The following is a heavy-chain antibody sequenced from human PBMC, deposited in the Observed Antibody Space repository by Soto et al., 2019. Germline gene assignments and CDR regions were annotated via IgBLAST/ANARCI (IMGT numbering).Heavy chain of an antibody. CDR2: INAGNGNT. V-gene: IGHV1-3*01. CDR1: GYTFTSYA. D-gene: IGHD2-15*01. J-gene: IGHJ5*02. Sequence: ASVKVSCKDSGYTFTSYAMHWVRQAPGQRLEWMGWINAGNGNTKYSQKFQGRVTITRDTSASTAYMELSSLRSEDTAVYYCASGYLGSLNWFDPWGQGTLVTVSS. CDR3: ASGYLGSLNWFDP.